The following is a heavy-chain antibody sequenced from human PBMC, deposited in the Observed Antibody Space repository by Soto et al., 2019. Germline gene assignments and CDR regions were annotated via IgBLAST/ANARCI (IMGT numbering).Heavy chain of an antibody. CDR1: GFTFSSYA. Sequence: EVQVLESGGGLVQPGGSLRLSCAASGFTFSSYAMSWVRQAPGKGLEWVSGISGSGGRTYVADSVKDRFITSRDNSNNTLFLQMNSLRGYDTAVYYCAKRGGSGSRGGYFDYWGQGTLVTVSS. CDR3: AKRGGSGSRGGYFDY. D-gene: IGHD1-26*01. CDR2: ISGSGGRT. J-gene: IGHJ4*02. V-gene: IGHV3-23*01.